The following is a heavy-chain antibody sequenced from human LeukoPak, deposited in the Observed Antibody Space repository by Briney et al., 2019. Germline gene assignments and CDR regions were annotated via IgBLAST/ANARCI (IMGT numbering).Heavy chain of an antibody. CDR1: GGSISSYY. V-gene: IGHV4-4*07. CDR2: IYTSGST. J-gene: IGHJ4*02. Sequence: PSETLSLTCTVSGGSISSYYWSWIRQPAGKGLEWIGRIYTSGSTNYNPSLKSRVTMSVDTSKNQFSLKLSSVTAADTAVYYCARQWYSSGRNSHYDYWGQGTLVTVSS. D-gene: IGHD6-19*01. CDR3: ARQWYSSGRNSHYDY.